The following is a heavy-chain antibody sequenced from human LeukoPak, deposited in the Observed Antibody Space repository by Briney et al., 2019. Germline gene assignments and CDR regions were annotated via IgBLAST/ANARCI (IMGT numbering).Heavy chain of an antibody. D-gene: IGHD2-15*01. J-gene: IGHJ4*02. V-gene: IGHV1-18*01. CDR1: GYAFTSYG. CDR2: ISAYNGNT. Sequence: ASVKVSCKASGYAFTSYGISWVRQAPGQGLEWMGWISAYNGNTNYAQKLQGRVTMTTDTSTSTAYMELRSLRSDDTAVYYCARDGWEYCSGGSCYNFDYWGQGTLVTVSS. CDR3: ARDGWEYCSGGSCYNFDY.